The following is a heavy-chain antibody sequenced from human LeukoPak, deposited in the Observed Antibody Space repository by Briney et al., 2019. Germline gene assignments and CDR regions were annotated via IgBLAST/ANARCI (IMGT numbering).Heavy chain of an antibody. CDR3: AKRQDSASSTSWPMGGIDY. CDR1: GFTFSSYA. Sequence: PGGSLRLSCAASGFTFSSYAMSWVRQAPGEGLEWVSAISGSGGSTYYTDSVKGRFTISRDNSKNTLYLQMNSLRAEDTAVYYCAKRQDSASSTSWPMGGIDYWGQGTLVTVSS. V-gene: IGHV3-23*01. J-gene: IGHJ4*02. CDR2: ISGSGGST. D-gene: IGHD2-2*01.